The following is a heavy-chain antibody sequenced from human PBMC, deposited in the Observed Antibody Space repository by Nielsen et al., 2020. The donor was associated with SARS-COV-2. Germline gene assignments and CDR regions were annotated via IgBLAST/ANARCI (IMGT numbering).Heavy chain of an antibody. J-gene: IGHJ5*02. CDR1: GFTFSSYG. V-gene: IGHV3-33*01. CDR2: IWYDGSNK. Sequence: GESLKISCAASGFTFSSYGMHWVRQAPGKGLEWVAVIWYDGSNKYYADSVKGRFTISRDNSKNSLYLQMNNLRAEDTAVYYCCCGNSESWFDPWGQGTLVTVSS. D-gene: IGHD4-23*01. CDR3: CCGNSESWFDP.